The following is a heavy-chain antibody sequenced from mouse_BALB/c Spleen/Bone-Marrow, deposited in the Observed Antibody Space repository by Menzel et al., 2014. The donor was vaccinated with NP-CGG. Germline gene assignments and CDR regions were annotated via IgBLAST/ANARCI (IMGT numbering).Heavy chain of an antibody. V-gene: IGHV1-54*01. CDR1: GYAFTNYL. D-gene: IGHD2-1*01. CDR2: INPGSGGT. J-gene: IGHJ2*01. Sequence: QVQLQQPGPELVRPGTSVKVSCKASGYAFTNYLMDWIKQRPGQGLEWIGVINPGSGGTNYNEKFKGKATLTADKSSSTAYMQLSSLTSDDSAVYFCARRIYYAMGYWGQGTTLTVSS. CDR3: ARRIYYAMGY.